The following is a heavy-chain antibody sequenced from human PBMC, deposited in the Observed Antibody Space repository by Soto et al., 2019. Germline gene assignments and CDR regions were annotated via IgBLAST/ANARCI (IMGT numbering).Heavy chain of an antibody. CDR2: INHSGST. V-gene: IGHV4-34*01. J-gene: IGHJ6*02. CDR3: ARRMRHYYGMDV. D-gene: IGHD2-15*01. CDR1: GGSFSGYY. Sequence: SETLSLTCAVYGGSFSGYYWTWIRQPPGTGLEWIGEINHSGSTNYNPSLKSRVTISVDTSKNQFSLKLTSVTAADTAVYYCARRMRHYYGMDVWGQGTTVTVSS.